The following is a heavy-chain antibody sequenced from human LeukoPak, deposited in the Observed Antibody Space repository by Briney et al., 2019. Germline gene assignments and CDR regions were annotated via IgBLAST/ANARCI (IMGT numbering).Heavy chain of an antibody. CDR2: MNPKNGDT. J-gene: IGHJ4*02. CDR1: GYTVTDYF. CDR3: ARGMALGESGSEFDY. D-gene: IGHD3-16*01. Sequence: ASVKVSCKASGYTVTDYFMHWVRQAPGQGLEWMGWMNPKNGDTKNAQKFQGRATMTRDTSITTAYMELSRLRSDDTAVYYRARGMALGESGSEFDYWGQGALVTVSS. V-gene: IGHV1-2*02.